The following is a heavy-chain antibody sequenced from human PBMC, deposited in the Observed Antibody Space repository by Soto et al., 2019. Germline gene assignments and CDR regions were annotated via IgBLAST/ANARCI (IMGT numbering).Heavy chain of an antibody. J-gene: IGHJ6*02. V-gene: IGHV1-69*01. CDR3: LRGYSSGDGMDV. CDR1: GGTFSSYA. Sequence: ASVKVSCKASGGTFSSYAISWVRQAPGQGLEWMGGIIPIFGTANYAQKFQGRVTITADESTSTAYMELSSLRSEDTAVYYCLRGYSSGDGMDVWGQGTTVTVSS. CDR2: IIPIFGTA. D-gene: IGHD5-18*01.